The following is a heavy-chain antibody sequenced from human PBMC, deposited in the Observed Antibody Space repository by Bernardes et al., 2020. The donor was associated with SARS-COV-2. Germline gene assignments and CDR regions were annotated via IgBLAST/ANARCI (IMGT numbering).Heavy chain of an antibody. CDR1: GFTFSSYD. CDR2: IGSAGDP. J-gene: IGHJ4*02. V-gene: IGHV3-13*05. Sequence: GGSLRLSCAASGFTFSSYDMHWVRQGTGKGLEWVAGIGSAGDPNYPGSVKGRFTISRENGKNSLFLQMNSLRAGDTAVYYCARGARDYSDSSDYFSPPFDYWGQGTLVTVSS. CDR3: ARGARDYSDSSDYFSPPFDY. D-gene: IGHD3-22*01.